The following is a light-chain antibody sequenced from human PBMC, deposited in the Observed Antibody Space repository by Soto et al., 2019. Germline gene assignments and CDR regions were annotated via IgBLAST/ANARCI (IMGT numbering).Light chain of an antibody. CDR2: DAS. V-gene: IGKV1-5*01. CDR1: QSINNC. J-gene: IGKJ1*01. CDR3: QQYNSFSWT. Sequence: THLTPSPSSLSASVGHRVTITCQASQSINNCLAWYQQKPGRAPKLLIYDASSLESGVPSRFSGSGSGTEFTLTISSLQPDDFATYYCQQYNSFSWTFGQGTKVDIK.